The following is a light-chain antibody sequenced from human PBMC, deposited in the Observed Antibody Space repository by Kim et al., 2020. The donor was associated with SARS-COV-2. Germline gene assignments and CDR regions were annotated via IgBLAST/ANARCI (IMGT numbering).Light chain of an antibody. J-gene: IGLJ2*01. Sequence: VSPGQPASITCSGDKLGEKYACWYQQKPGQSPVLVIYQDTKRPSGIPERFSGSNSGNTATLNISGTQAMDEADYYCQTWDSITVVFGGGTQLTVL. CDR1: KLGEKY. V-gene: IGLV3-1*01. CDR2: QDT. CDR3: QTWDSITVV.